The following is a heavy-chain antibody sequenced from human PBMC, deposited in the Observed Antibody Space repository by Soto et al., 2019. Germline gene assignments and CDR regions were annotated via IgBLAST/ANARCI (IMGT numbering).Heavy chain of an antibody. CDR3: ARDGPYGSGSYCDY. D-gene: IGHD3-10*01. Sequence: SETLSLTCTVSGGSISSGGYYWSWIRQHPGKGLEWIGYIYYSGSTYYNPSLKSRVTISVDTSKNQFSLKLSSVTAADTAVYYCARDGPYGSGSYCDYWGQGTLVTVSS. J-gene: IGHJ4*02. CDR2: IYYSGST. V-gene: IGHV4-31*03. CDR1: GGSISSGGYY.